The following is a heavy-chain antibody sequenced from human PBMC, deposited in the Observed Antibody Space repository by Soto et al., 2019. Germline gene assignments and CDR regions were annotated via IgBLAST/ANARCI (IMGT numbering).Heavy chain of an antibody. CDR1: GYSFTSYW. CDR2: IYPGDSDT. D-gene: IGHD3-22*01. V-gene: IGHV5-51*01. J-gene: IGHJ6*02. CDR3: ARRKTSSSFKNGYDSSGYGGMDV. Sequence: PGESLKISCKGSGYSFTSYWIGWVRQMPGKGLEWMGIIYPGDSDTRYSPSFQGQVTISADKSISTAYLQWSSLKASDTAMYYCARRKTSSSFKNGYDSSGYGGMDVCGQGTPVTVSS.